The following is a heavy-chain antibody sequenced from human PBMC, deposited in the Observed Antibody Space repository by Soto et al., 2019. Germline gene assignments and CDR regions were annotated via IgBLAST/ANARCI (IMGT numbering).Heavy chain of an antibody. CDR1: GSSISSGGYY. J-gene: IGHJ5*02. CDR3: ARTVGRKQTNHCFDP. CDR2: IYYSGST. D-gene: IGHD1-26*01. V-gene: IGHV4-31*03. Sequence: PSETLSLTCTVSGSSISSGGYYWSWIRQHPGKGLEWIGYIYYSGSTYYNPSLKSRVTISVDTSKNQFSLKLSSVTAADTAVYYCARTVGRKQTNHCFDPWGQGTRVTVSS.